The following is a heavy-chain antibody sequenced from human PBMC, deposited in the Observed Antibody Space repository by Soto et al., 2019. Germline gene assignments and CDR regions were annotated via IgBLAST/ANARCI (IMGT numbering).Heavy chain of an antibody. J-gene: IGHJ4*02. CDR1: GYTFTSYD. Sequence: QVQLVQSGAEVKKPGASVRVSCKASGYTFTSYDSNWVRQATGQGLEWMGWMNPESTNTGYAQKFQGRVTMTRNTSISTAYMELSSLRSEETAVYYCARFVRHQLPTIDFWGQGTLVTVSS. CDR3: ARFVRHQLPTIDF. D-gene: IGHD2-2*01. CDR2: MNPESTNT. V-gene: IGHV1-8*01.